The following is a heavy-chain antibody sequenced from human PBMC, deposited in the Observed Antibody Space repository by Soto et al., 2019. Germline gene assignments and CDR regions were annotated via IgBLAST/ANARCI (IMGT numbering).Heavy chain of an antibody. CDR3: TSGIITVIGGEIYYYFGMDV. CDR1: GGSSREYY. V-gene: IGHV4-34*01. CDR2: INQSGTT. J-gene: IGHJ6*02. D-gene: IGHD3-10*01. Sequence: RSPTCAVNGGSSREYYWSWLRQPPGQGLEWIGEINQSGTTHYNPSLKRRINISIDTTKNQFALNLTSVSAADTATYYCTSGIITVIGGEIYYYFGMDVCGQVTTVTVAS.